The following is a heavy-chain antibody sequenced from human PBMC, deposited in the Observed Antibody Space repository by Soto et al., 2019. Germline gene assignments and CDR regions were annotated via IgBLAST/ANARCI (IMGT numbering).Heavy chain of an antibody. CDR3: ARQTIPGWSEFGMDV. Sequence: PGESLKISCKGSGYSFTSYWIGWVRQMPGKGLEWMGIIYPGDSDTRYSPSFQGQVTISADKSISTAYLQWSSLKASDTAMYYCARQTIPGWSEFGMDVWGKGTTFPFP. CDR2: IYPGDSDT. J-gene: IGHJ6*04. D-gene: IGHD6-19*01. CDR1: GYSFTSYW. V-gene: IGHV5-51*01.